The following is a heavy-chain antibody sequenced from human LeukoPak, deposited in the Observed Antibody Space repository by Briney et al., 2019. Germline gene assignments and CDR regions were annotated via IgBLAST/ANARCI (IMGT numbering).Heavy chain of an antibody. Sequence: GGSLRLSCAASGFTFSSYSMNWVRQAPGKGLEWVSSISSSSSYIYYADSVKGRFTISRDNSKNTLYLQMNSLRAEDTAVYYCAKDVLWFGAPRWGQGTLVTVSS. CDR3: AKDVLWFGAPR. J-gene: IGHJ4*02. V-gene: IGHV3-21*04. CDR1: GFTFSSYS. D-gene: IGHD3-10*01. CDR2: ISSSSSYI.